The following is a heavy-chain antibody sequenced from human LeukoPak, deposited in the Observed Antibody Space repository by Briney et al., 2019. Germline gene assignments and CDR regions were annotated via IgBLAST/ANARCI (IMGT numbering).Heavy chain of an antibody. CDR1: GFTFSSYA. Sequence: GGSLRLSCAASGFTFSSYAMSWVRQAPGKGLEWVSAISGSGGSTYYADSVKGRFTISRDNSKNTLYLQMNSLRAEDTAVYHCAKGSSSWYSIGHYFDYWGQGTLVTVSS. V-gene: IGHV3-23*01. J-gene: IGHJ4*02. CDR3: AKGSSSWYSIGHYFDY. CDR2: ISGSGGST. D-gene: IGHD6-13*01.